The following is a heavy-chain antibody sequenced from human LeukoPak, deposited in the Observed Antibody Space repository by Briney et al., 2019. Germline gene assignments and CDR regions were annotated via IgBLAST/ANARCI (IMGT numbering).Heavy chain of an antibody. CDR2: INHSGST. V-gene: IGHV4-34*01. CDR1: GGSFSGYY. CDR3: ARTALGFDY. Sequence: SETLSLTCAVYGGSFSGYYWRWFRQPPGKGLEWIGEINHSGSTNYNPSLKSRVTISVDTSKNQFSLKLSSVTAADTAVYYCARTALGFDYWGQGTLVTVSS. D-gene: IGHD1-26*01. J-gene: IGHJ4*02.